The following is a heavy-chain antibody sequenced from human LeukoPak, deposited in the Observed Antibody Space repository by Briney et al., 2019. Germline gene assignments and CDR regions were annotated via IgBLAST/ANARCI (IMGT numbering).Heavy chain of an antibody. D-gene: IGHD3-3*01. CDR2: ISGSGGST. V-gene: IGHV3-23*01. CDR3: AKDLGIFGVVGGLGYFDY. CDR1: GFTFRSYA. Sequence: PGGSLRLSCAASGFTFRSYAMRWVRQAPGKGLEWVSAISGSGGSTSYADSVKGRFTISRDNSKNTLYLQMNSLRAEDTAVYYCAKDLGIFGVVGGLGYFDYWGQGTLVTVSS. J-gene: IGHJ4*02.